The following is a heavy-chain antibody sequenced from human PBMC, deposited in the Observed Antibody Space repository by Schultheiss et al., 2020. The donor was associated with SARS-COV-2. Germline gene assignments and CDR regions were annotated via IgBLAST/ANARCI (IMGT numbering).Heavy chain of an antibody. CDR3: ARDKQWLGSVDY. CDR1: GFTFSASY. J-gene: IGHJ4*02. Sequence: GGSLRLSCAASGFTFSASYMNWIRQAPGKGLEWVAVISYDGSNKYYADSVKGRFTISRDNSKNTLYLQMNSLRAEDTAVYYCARDKQWLGSVDYWGQGTLVTVSS. CDR2: ISYDGSNK. V-gene: IGHV3-30-3*01. D-gene: IGHD6-19*01.